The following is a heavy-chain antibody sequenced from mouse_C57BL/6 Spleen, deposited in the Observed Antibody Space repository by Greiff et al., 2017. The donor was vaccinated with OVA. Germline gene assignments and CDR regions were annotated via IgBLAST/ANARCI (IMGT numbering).Heavy chain of an antibody. CDR3: ARRPHYYGSSYGGAMDY. V-gene: IGHV3-6*01. D-gene: IGHD1-1*01. CDR2: ISYDGSN. Sequence: EVQLQQSGPGLVKPSQSLSLTCSVTGYSITSGYYWNWIRQFPGNKLEWMGYISYDGSNNYNPSLKNRISITRDTSKNQFFLKLNSVTTEDTATYYCARRPHYYGSSYGGAMDYWGQGTSVTVSS. CDR1: GYSITSGYY. J-gene: IGHJ4*01.